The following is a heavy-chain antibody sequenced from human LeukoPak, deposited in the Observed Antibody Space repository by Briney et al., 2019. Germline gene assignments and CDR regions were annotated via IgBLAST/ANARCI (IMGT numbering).Heavy chain of an antibody. CDR2: VYTSGST. Sequence: ETLSFTCTVSGGSISSYYWSWIRQPAGKGLEWIGRVYTSGSTNYNPSLKSRVTMSVDTSKNQFSLKLSSVTAADTAVYYCARDRGSSSSEFDIWGQGTMVTVSS. J-gene: IGHJ3*02. CDR3: ARDRGSSSSEFDI. CDR1: GGSISSYY. V-gene: IGHV4-4*07. D-gene: IGHD6-6*01.